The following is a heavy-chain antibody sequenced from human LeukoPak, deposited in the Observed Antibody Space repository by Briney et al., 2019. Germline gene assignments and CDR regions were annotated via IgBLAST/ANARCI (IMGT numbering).Heavy chain of an antibody. CDR3: ARVNTDKLYNWFDP. CDR1: GCTFTSYD. J-gene: IGHJ5*02. CDR2: MNPNSGNT. Sequence: ASVKVSCKASGCTFTSYDINWVRQATGQGLEWMGWMNPNSGNTGYAQKFQGRVTMTRNTSISTAYMELSSLRSEDTAVYYCARVNTDKLYNWFDPWGQGTLVTVSS. V-gene: IGHV1-8*01.